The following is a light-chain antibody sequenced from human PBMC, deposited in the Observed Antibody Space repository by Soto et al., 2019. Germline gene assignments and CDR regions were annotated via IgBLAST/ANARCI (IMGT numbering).Light chain of an antibody. CDR2: DAS. CDR3: QQNDNLPPT. J-gene: IGKJ2*01. Sequence: DIQMTQSPSSLSASVGDRVTITCQASQDISNYLNWYQQKPGKAPKLLIYDASNLETGAPSRFSGSGSGTDFTFTISSLQPEDIATYYCQQNDNLPPTFGQGTKLEIK. V-gene: IGKV1-33*01. CDR1: QDISNY.